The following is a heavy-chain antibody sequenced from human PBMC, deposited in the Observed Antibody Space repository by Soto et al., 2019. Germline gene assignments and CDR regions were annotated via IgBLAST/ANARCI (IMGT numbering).Heavy chain of an antibody. D-gene: IGHD3-3*01. V-gene: IGHV4-61*01. CDR3: ARGVFGEGYWFDP. CDR1: GGSVSSGSYY. Sequence: SETLSLTCTVPGGSVSSGSYYWSWIRQPPGKGLEWIGYIYYSGSTNYNPSLKSRVTISVDTSKNQFSLKLSSVTAADTAAYYCARGVFGEGYWFDPWGQGTLVTVSS. CDR2: IYYSGST. J-gene: IGHJ5*02.